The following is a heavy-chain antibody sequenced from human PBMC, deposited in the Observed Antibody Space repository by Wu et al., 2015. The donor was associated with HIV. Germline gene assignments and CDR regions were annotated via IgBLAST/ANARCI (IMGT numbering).Heavy chain of an antibody. CDR3: ARHRVEVAASGLEDYYYFGMDV. CDR2: IIPIFGTA. Sequence: QVQLVQSGAEVKKPGSSVKVSCKASGGTFSSYAISWVRQAPGQGLEWMGGIIPIFGTANYAQKFQGRVTITTDESTSTAYVEVTGLNSDDTAVYYCARHRVEVAASGLEDYYYFGMDVWGQGTTVTVSS. J-gene: IGHJ6*02. CDR1: GGTFSSYA. D-gene: IGHD2-15*01. V-gene: IGHV1-69*05.